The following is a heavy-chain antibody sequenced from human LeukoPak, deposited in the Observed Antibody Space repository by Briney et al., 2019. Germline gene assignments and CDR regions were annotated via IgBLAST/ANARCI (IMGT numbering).Heavy chain of an antibody. Sequence: PGGSLRPSCAASGFTFSSYSMNWVRQAPGKGLEWVSSISSSSSYIYYADSVKGRFTISRDNAKNSLYLQMNSLRAEDTALYYCARVSDISVAAYFDYWGQGTRVTVSS. V-gene: IGHV3-21*04. CDR1: GFTFSSYS. CDR3: ARVSDISVAAYFDY. D-gene: IGHD6-19*01. J-gene: IGHJ4*02. CDR2: ISSSSSYI.